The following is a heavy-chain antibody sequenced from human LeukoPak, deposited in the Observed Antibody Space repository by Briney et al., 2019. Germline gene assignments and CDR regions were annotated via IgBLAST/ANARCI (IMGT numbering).Heavy chain of an antibody. CDR1: GFTFSSYG. V-gene: IGHV3-23*01. D-gene: IGHD6-13*01. CDR2: IRAGGDNT. Sequence: GGSLRLSCAASGFTFSSYGMSWVRQAPGKGLEWVSGIRAGGDNTYYADSVKGRFTISRDNSKNTLYLQMNSLRAEDTAVYYCARDSSSWFFDYWGQGTLVTVSS. J-gene: IGHJ4*02. CDR3: ARDSSSWFFDY.